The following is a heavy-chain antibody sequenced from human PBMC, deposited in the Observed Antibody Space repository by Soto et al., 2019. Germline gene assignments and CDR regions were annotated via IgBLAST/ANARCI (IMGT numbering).Heavy chain of an antibody. CDR2: IYYSGST. Sequence: PSETLSPTCTVSGGSVSSGSYYWSWIRQPPGKGLEWIGYIYYSGSTNYNPSLKSRVTISVDTSKNQFSLKLSSVTAADTAVYYCAREAGYDYGDYVSDYWGQGTLGTVSS. CDR3: AREAGYDYGDYVSDY. V-gene: IGHV4-61*01. CDR1: GGSVSSGSYY. J-gene: IGHJ4*02. D-gene: IGHD4-17*01.